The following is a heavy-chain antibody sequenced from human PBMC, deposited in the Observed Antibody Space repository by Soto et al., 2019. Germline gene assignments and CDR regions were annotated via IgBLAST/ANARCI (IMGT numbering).Heavy chain of an antibody. D-gene: IGHD2-21*01. J-gene: IGHJ4*02. V-gene: IGHV3-23*01. CDR3: AKEGARFHY. Sequence: EVQLLESGGGLVQPGGSLRLSCAASGFTFSSYAMSWVRQAPGKGLEWVSAISGSGGSTYYADSVKGRFTISKDKPKNPQYPPMYRRTAEYTGVYDDAKEGARFHYWGQGTLVTVSS. CDR1: GFTFSSYA. CDR2: ISGSGGST.